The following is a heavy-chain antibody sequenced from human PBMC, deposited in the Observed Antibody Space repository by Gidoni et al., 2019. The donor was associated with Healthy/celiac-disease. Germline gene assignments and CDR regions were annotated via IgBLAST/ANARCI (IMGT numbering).Heavy chain of an antibody. J-gene: IGHJ4*02. CDR1: GFTFSSYA. Sequence: EVQLLESGGGLVQPGGSLRLSCAASGFTFSSYAMSWVRQAPGKGLEWVSGISGSGGSTYYADSVKGRFTISRDNSKNTLYLQMNSLRAEDTAVYYCAKNGLSGSYYFDYWGQGTLVTVSS. CDR3: AKNGLSGSYYFDY. CDR2: ISGSGGST. V-gene: IGHV3-23*01. D-gene: IGHD1-26*01.